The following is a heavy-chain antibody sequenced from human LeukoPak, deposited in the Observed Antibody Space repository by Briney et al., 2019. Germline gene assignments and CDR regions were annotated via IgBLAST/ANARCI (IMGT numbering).Heavy chain of an antibody. CDR1: GYTFTTYA. CDR3: ARDPIGSRWPYYFDY. Sequence: ASVKVSCKASGYTFTTYAMHWVRQAPGQRLEWMGWINAGNGNTKYSQKFQARVTITRDTSASTAYMDLSSLRSEDTAVYYCARDPIGSRWPYYFDYWGQGILVTVSS. D-gene: IGHD6-13*01. V-gene: IGHV1-3*01. CDR2: INAGNGNT. J-gene: IGHJ4*02.